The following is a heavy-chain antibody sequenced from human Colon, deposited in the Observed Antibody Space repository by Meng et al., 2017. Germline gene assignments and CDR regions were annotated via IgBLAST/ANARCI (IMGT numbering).Heavy chain of an antibody. CDR1: GGSISSYY. V-gene: IGHV4-4*07. Sequence: SDTLSLTSTVSGGSISSYYWSWIRQPAGKGLEWIGRIYTSGSTNYNPSLKSRVTMSVDTSKNQFSLKLSSVTAADTAVYYCAREGGPVTEPYYFDYWGQGTLVTVSS. D-gene: IGHD4-17*01. CDR2: IYTSGST. J-gene: IGHJ4*02. CDR3: AREGGPVTEPYYFDY.